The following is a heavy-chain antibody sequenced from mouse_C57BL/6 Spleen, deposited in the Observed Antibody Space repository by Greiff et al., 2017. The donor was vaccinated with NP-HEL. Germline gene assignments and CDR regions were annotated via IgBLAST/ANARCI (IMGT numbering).Heavy chain of an antibody. Sequence: QVQLQQPGAELVKPGASVKLSCKASGYTFTSYWMHWVKQRPGQGLEWIGMIHPNSGSTNYNEKFKSKATLTVDKSSSTAYMQLSSLTSEDSAVYYYASYTTVVATNAMDYWGQGTSVTVSS. CDR2: IHPNSGST. CDR1: GYTFTSYW. D-gene: IGHD1-1*01. V-gene: IGHV1-64*01. CDR3: ASYTTVVATNAMDY. J-gene: IGHJ4*01.